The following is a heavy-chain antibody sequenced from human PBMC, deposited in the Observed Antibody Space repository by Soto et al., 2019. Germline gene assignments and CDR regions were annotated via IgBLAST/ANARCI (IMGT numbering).Heavy chain of an antibody. Sequence: QITLKESGPTLVKPTQTLTLTCTFSGFSLSTSGLGVGWIRQPPGKALEWLALIYWDDDKRYSPSLKSRLTITNDTSKNQVVLTMTNMDPVDTATYYCARGIIAAAGPLDYYYGMDVWGQGTTVTVSS. D-gene: IGHD6-13*01. CDR3: ARGIIAAAGPLDYYYGMDV. CDR2: IYWDDDK. V-gene: IGHV2-5*02. J-gene: IGHJ6*02. CDR1: GFSLSTSGLG.